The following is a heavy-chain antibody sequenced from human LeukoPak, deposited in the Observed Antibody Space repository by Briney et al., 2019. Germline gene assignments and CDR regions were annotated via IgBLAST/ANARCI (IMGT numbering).Heavy chain of an antibody. J-gene: IGHJ5*02. V-gene: IGHV3-48*03. Sequence: PGGSLRLSCSASGFSFSSYEMNWVRQAPGKGLEWVSHISSSATSTYYADSVKGRFTISRDNAKNSLYLQMNSLRAEDTAVYSCARGPMLGDLWGQGTLVIVSS. CDR2: ISSSATST. D-gene: IGHD3-10*02. CDR1: GFSFSSYE. CDR3: ARGPMLGDL.